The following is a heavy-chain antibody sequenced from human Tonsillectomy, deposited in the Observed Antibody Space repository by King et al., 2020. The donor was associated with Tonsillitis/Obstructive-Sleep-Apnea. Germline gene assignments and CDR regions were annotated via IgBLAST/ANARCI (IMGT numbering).Heavy chain of an antibody. J-gene: IGHJ4*02. V-gene: IGHV3-49*05. D-gene: IGHD1-1*01. Sequence: VQLVESGGGLVKPGRSLRLSCTVSGFTFGDYAMSWFRQAPGKGLEWVGFIRSKGYGGTTEYAAFVKGKFSISRDDSTSIASLHLNSLKTEDTSVFYCARGGVTTVDGRNVDYWGQGTLVTVSS. CDR2: IRSKGYGGTT. CDR1: GFTFGDYA. CDR3: ARGGVTTVDGRNVDY.